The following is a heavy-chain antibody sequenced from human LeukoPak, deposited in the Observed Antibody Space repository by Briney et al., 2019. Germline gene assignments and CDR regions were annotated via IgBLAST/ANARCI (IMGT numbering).Heavy chain of an antibody. Sequence: PSETLPLTCTVSGGSISSYYWSWIRQPPGKGLEWIGYIYYSGSTNYNPSLKSRVTISVDTSKNQFSLKLSSVTAADTAVYYCARQVGSYSPFDYWGQGTLVTVSS. CDR1: GGSISSYY. V-gene: IGHV4-59*08. D-gene: IGHD1-26*01. CDR2: IYYSGST. CDR3: ARQVGSYSPFDY. J-gene: IGHJ4*02.